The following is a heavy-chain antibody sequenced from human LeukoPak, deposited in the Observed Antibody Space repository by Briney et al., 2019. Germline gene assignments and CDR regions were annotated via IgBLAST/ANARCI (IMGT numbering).Heavy chain of an antibody. CDR1: GFALSSYA. V-gene: IGHV3-23*01. CDR3: ARERAEVGVPYFDY. D-gene: IGHD2-8*01. Sequence: GGSLRLSCAASGFALSSYAMSWVRQAPGKGLEWVSATSSSDAGTYHAESVRGRFTISRDNSKNTLYLQMNSLRADDAAVYYCARERAEVGVPYFDYWGQGTLVTVSS. J-gene: IGHJ4*02. CDR2: TSSSDAGT.